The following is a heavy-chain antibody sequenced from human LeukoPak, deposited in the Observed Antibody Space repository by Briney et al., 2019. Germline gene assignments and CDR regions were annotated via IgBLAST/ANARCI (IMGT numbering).Heavy chain of an antibody. CDR3: AKVTNWNLDV. CDR1: GFTFSNYA. J-gene: IGHJ6*04. V-gene: IGHV3-23*01. CDR2: ISGSGGST. D-gene: IGHD1-7*01. Sequence: GGSLRLSCAASGFTFSNYAMHWVRQAPGKGLEWVSAISGSGGSTYYADSVKGRFTISRDNSKNTLYLQMNSLRAEDTAVYYCAKVTNWNLDVWGKGTTVTVSS.